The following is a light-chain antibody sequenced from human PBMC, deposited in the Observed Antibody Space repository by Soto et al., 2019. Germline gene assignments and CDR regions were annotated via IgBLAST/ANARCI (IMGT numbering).Light chain of an antibody. CDR1: QSVSSN. CDR3: QQYSSSPET. J-gene: IGKJ1*01. V-gene: IGKV3-20*01. Sequence: EIVMTQSPATLSVSPGERATLSCRASQSVSSNLAWYQQKPGQAPRLLIYGASNRATGIPDRFSGSGSGTDFTLTISRLEPEDFAVYYCQQYSSSPETFGQGTKVDIK. CDR2: GAS.